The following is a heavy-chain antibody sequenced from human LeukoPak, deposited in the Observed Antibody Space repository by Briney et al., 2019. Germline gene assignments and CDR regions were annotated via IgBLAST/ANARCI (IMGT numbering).Heavy chain of an antibody. CDR3: ARDSGYDGGDY. J-gene: IGHJ4*02. D-gene: IGHD5-12*01. Sequence: GGSLRLSCAASGFTFSSYSMNWVRQAPGEGLEWVSSISSGSSYIYYADSVKGRFTISRENAKNSLYLQMNSLRAEDTAVYYCARDSGYDGGDYWGQGTLVAVSS. CDR2: ISSGSSYI. V-gene: IGHV3-21*01. CDR1: GFTFSSYS.